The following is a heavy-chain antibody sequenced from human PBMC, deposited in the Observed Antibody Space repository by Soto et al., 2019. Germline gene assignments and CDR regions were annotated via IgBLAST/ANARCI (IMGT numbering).Heavy chain of an antibody. J-gene: IGHJ6*02. Sequence: GGSLRLSCAASRFTFSSYGMHWVRQAPGKGLEWVAVIWYDGSNKYYADSVKGRFTISRDNSKNTLYLQMNSLRAEDTAVYYCARDRSIAVAATGFDYYSYGMDVWGQGTMVTVSS. CDR3: ARDRSIAVAATGFDYYSYGMDV. D-gene: IGHD6-19*01. V-gene: IGHV3-33*01. CDR1: RFTFSSYG. CDR2: IWYDGSNK.